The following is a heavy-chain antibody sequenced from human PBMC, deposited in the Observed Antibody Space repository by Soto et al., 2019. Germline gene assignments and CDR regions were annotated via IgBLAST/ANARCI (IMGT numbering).Heavy chain of an antibody. CDR1: GFTFSSYS. Sequence: GGSVIPSCAASGFTFSSYSMSWVRQAPGNGLEWVSAISGSGGSTYYADSVKGRFTISRDNSKNTLYLQMKSLRAEDTAVYYCAKSGPYMIVAVINLFDYWGQGTLVTVSS. D-gene: IGHD3-22*01. V-gene: IGHV3-23*01. CDR3: AKSGPYMIVAVINLFDY. J-gene: IGHJ4*02. CDR2: ISGSGGST.